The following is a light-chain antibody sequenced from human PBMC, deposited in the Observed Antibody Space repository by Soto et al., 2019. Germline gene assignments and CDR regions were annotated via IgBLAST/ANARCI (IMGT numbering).Light chain of an antibody. CDR3: QSYDSSLSGWV. Sequence: QSVLTQPPSVSGAPGQRVTISCTGSSSNIGAGYDVHWYQQLPGTAPKLLIFGNNNRPSGVPDRFSGSKSGTSASLAITGPQAEYEADYYCQSYDSSLSGWVFGGGTKLTVL. CDR2: GNN. V-gene: IGLV1-40*01. J-gene: IGLJ3*02. CDR1: SSNIGAGYD.